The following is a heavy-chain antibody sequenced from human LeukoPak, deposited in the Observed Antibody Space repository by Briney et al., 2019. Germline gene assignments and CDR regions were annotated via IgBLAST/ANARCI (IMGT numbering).Heavy chain of an antibody. D-gene: IGHD4-17*01. J-gene: IGHJ4*02. CDR1: GDSFSSNGAA. CDR3: ARGHGEEDYYFDY. V-gene: IGHV6-1*01. Sequence: SQTLSLTCAISGDSFSSNGAAWNWIRQSPSRGLEWLGRTYYRTKWYNDYAVSVKSRITINPDTSKNQFSLQLNSVTPEDTAVYYCARGHGEEDYYFDYWGQGTLVTVSS. CDR2: TYYRTKWYN.